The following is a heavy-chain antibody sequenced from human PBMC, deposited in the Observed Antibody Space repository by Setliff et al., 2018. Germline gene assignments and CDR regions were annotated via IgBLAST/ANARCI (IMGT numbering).Heavy chain of an antibody. D-gene: IGHD3-9*01. J-gene: IGHJ4*01. V-gene: IGHV4-34*01. Sequence: SETLSLTCAVYGGSFSTYYWSWIRQPPGKGLEWIGESNHSGSTSYNPSLKSRLTMSVDTSKNQFSLKLTSVTAADTAVYYCARERYFDWFFEDWGHGTLVTVSS. CDR2: SNHSGST. CDR1: GGSFSTYY. CDR3: ARERYFDWFFED.